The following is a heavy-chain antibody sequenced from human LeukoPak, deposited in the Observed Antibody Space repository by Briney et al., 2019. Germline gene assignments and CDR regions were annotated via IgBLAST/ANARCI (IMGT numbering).Heavy chain of an antibody. CDR1: GFTFSSYW. J-gene: IGHJ6*03. CDR2: INQDESEK. CDR3: VRDGRKSRVVDIVRKKETGYYYYMDV. V-gene: IGHV3-7*01. D-gene: IGHD2-2*03. Sequence: GGSLRLSCAASGFTFSSYWMSWVRQAPGKGLEWVANINQDESEKYYVDSVKGRFTISRDNAKNSLYLQVNSLRAEDTAVFSCVRDGRKSRVVDIVRKKETGYYYYMDVWGKGTTVTVSS.